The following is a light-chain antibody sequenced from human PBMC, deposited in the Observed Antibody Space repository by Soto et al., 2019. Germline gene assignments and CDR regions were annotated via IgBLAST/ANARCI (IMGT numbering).Light chain of an antibody. CDR3: QQYNNWPPWT. Sequence: EIVMTQSPATLSVSPGERATLSCRASQSVSSNLAWYQQKPGQAPRLLIYGASIRATGSPARFSGSGSGTEFTLTISSLQSEDFAVYYCQQYNNWPPWTFGQGTKVEIK. CDR2: GAS. J-gene: IGKJ1*01. V-gene: IGKV3D-15*01. CDR1: QSVSSN.